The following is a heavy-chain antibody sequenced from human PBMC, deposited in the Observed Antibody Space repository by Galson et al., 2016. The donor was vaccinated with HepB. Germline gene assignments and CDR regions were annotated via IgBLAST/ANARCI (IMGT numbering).Heavy chain of an antibody. V-gene: IGHV1-2*06. Sequence: SCKAPGDIFPGHYIHWVRQAPGHGLEWMGRINPNTGDTNYGQQFQGRVTMTSDASIRTAYLEFSSLKSDDTAVYYCASPGKAATLSWFFDVWGRGTLLTVSS. CDR1: GDIFPGHY. CDR3: ASPGKAATLSWFFDV. CDR2: INPNTGDT. D-gene: IGHD3-10*01. J-gene: IGHJ2*01.